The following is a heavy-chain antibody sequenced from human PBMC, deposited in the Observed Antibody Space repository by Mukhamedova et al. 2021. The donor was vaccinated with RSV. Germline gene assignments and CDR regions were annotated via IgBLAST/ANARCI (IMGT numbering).Heavy chain of an antibody. CDR2: INQDGSEK. J-gene: IGHJ4*02. V-gene: IGHV3-7*03. D-gene: IGHD3-10*01. CDR3: ARTPPYYGSGGGYFDY. Sequence: GLEWVATINQDGSEKYYVDSVKGRFTISSDNAKNSLYLQMSSLRAEDTAVYYCARTPPYYGSGGGYFDYWGQGTLVTGSS.